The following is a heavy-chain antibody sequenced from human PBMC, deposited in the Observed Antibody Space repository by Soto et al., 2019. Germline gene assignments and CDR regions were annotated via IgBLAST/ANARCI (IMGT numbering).Heavy chain of an antibody. D-gene: IGHD4-17*01. Sequence: GASVKVSCKASGYTFTSYDINWVRQATGQGLEWMGWMNPNSGNTGYAQKFQGRVTMTRNTSISTAYMELSSLRSEDTAVYYCARGGVVYGDYYYYGMDVWGQGTTVTVSS. CDR3: ARGGVVYGDYYYYGMDV. CDR2: MNPNSGNT. V-gene: IGHV1-8*01. CDR1: GYTFTSYD. J-gene: IGHJ6*02.